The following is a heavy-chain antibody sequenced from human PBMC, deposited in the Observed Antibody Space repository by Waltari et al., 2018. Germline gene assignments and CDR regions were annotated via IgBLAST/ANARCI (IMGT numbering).Heavy chain of an antibody. J-gene: IGHJ3*02. CDR1: GFTFSSSS. Sequence: EVQLVESGGGLVKPGGSLRLSCAASGFTFSSSSMNWVRQAPGKGLEWVSSISSSSSYIYYADSVKGRFTISRDNAKNSLYLQMNSLRAEDTAVYYCARATMVQGVISAFDIWGQGTMVTVSS. CDR3: ARATMVQGVISAFDI. D-gene: IGHD3-10*01. V-gene: IGHV3-21*01. CDR2: ISSSSSYI.